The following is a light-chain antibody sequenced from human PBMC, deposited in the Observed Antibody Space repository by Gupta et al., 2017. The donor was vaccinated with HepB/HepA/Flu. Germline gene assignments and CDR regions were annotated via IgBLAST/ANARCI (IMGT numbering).Light chain of an antibody. CDR2: RNN. Sequence: QSVLTQPPSASGTPGKRVTISFSGSSSNIESNYVYWYQQLPGTAPKLHIYRNNQRPSGVPDRFSGSKSGTSASLAISGLRSEDEADYYCAAWDDSLSGRVFGGGTKLTVL. V-gene: IGLV1-47*01. J-gene: IGLJ3*02. CDR3: AAWDDSLSGRV. CDR1: SSNIESNY.